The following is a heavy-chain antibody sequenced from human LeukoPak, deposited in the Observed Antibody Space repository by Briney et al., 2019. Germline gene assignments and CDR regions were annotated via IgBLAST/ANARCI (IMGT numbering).Heavy chain of an antibody. CDR2: ISGSGGST. D-gene: IGHD5-18*01. Sequence: GGSLRISCAASGFTFNNYAMSWVRQAPGKGLEWVSAISGSGGSTYYADSVKGRFTISRDNSKNTLYLQMNSLRAEDTAVYYCAKDVDTAMVNPTFDYWGQGTLVTVSS. J-gene: IGHJ4*02. V-gene: IGHV3-23*01. CDR3: AKDVDTAMVNPTFDY. CDR1: GFTFNNYA.